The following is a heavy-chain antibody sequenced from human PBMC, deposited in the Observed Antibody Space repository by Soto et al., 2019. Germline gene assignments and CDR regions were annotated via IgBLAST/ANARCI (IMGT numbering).Heavy chain of an antibody. CDR2: INPSGGST. D-gene: IGHD6-13*01. Sequence: EAAVKLSCKASGYTFTSYYMHWVRQAPGQGLEWMGIINPSGGSTSYAQKFQGRVTMTRDTSTSKVYMELSSLRSEDTAVYYCAMGINGIPNVFAYCGQGSPGIVSS. J-gene: IGHJ4*02. CDR1: GYTFTSYY. V-gene: IGHV1-46*03. CDR3: AMGINGIPNVFAY.